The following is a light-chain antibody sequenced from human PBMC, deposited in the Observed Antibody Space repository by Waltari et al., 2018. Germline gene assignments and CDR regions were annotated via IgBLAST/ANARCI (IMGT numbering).Light chain of an antibody. CDR1: SSNIGGNY. CDR3: AAWDDSLSNFV. CDR2: KSY. J-gene: IGLJ1*01. Sequence: QSVLTQPPSASGTPGQKVTISCSGGSSNIGGNYVYWYQQPPGTAPKLLTYKSYQRPSGVPARFSGSKSGTSASLAISGLRSEDEGHYYCAAWDDSLSNFVFGTGTKVTVL. V-gene: IGLV1-47*01.